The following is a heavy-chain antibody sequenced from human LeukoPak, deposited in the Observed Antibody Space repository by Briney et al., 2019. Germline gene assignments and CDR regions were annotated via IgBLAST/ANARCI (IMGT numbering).Heavy chain of an antibody. CDR3: ARDGGEYYDSSGYYPPDY. D-gene: IGHD3-22*01. J-gene: IGHJ4*02. CDR1: GYTFTSYG. Sequence: ASAKVSCKASGYTFTSYGISWVRQAPGQGLEWMGWISAYNGNTNYAQKLQGRVTMTTDTSTSTAYMELRSLRSDDTAVYYCARDGGEYYDSSGYYPPDYWGQGTLVTVSS. V-gene: IGHV1-18*01. CDR2: ISAYNGNT.